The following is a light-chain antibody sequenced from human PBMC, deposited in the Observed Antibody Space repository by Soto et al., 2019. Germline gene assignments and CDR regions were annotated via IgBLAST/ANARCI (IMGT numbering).Light chain of an antibody. CDR2: EVN. CDR3: SAYTTSNTLI. CDR1: SSDVGGYDY. Sequence: QPVLTQPASVSGSPGQSVTISCTGTSSDVGGYDYVSWYQQHPGTAPKLILYEVNNRPSGVSNRFSGSKSGNTASLIISGLQTEDEANYYCSAYTTSNTLIFGTGTKLTVL. J-gene: IGLJ1*01. V-gene: IGLV2-14*01.